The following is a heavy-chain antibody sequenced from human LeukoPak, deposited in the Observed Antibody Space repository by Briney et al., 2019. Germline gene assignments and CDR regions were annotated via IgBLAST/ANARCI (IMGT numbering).Heavy chain of an antibody. V-gene: IGHV3-23*01. J-gene: IGHJ4*02. CDR3: ATDGSTQVDY. CDR2: ISGSGGST. Sequence: GGSLRLSFAASGFTFSSYAMSWVRQAPGKGLEWVSAISGSGGSTYYADSVKGRFTISRDNSKNTLYLQMNGLRAEDTAVYYCATDGSTQVDYWGQGTLVTVSS. CDR1: GFTFSSYA. D-gene: IGHD2-15*01.